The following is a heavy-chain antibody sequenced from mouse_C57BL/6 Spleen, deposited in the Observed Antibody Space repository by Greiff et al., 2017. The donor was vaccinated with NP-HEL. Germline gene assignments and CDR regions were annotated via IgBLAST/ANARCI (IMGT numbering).Heavy chain of an antibody. J-gene: IGHJ2*01. D-gene: IGHD3-2*02. CDR2: LYPSDSET. CDR3: ARERGSSGLDY. Sequence: QVQLQQPGAELVRPGSSVKLSCKASDYTFTSYWMDWVKQRPGQGLEWIGNLYPSDSETHYNQKFKDKATLTVDKSSSTAYMQLSSLTSEDSAVYYGARERGSSGLDYWGQGTTLTVSS. CDR1: DYTFTSYW. V-gene: IGHV1-61*01.